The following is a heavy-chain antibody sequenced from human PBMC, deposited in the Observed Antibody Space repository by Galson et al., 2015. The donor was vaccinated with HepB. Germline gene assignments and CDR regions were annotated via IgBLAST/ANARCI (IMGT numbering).Heavy chain of an antibody. CDR3: ARGWDSYYYYMDV. J-gene: IGHJ6*03. D-gene: IGHD1-26*01. Sequence: QSGAEVKKPGESLKISCKGSGYTFTDYWIGWVRQMPGKGLEWMGIIYPGDSDTRYSPSFQDQVTISVVKSISTAYLQWSSLKASDTAMYYCARGWDSYYYYMDVWGKGTTVTVSS. CDR2: IYPGDSDT. V-gene: IGHV5-51*03. CDR1: GYTFTDYW.